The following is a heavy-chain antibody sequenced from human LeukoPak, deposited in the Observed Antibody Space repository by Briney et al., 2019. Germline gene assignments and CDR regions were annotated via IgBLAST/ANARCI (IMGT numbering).Heavy chain of an antibody. CDR1: GYTFTGYY. Sequence: GASVKVSCKASGYTFTGYYMHWVRQAPGQGLEWMGWINPNSGGTNYAQKFQGRVTMTRDTSISTAYMELSRLRSDDTAVYYCARDRIVYSSSSTAFDIWGQGTMVTVSS. CDR3: ARDRIVYSSSSTAFDI. CDR2: INPNSGGT. V-gene: IGHV1-2*02. D-gene: IGHD6-6*01. J-gene: IGHJ3*02.